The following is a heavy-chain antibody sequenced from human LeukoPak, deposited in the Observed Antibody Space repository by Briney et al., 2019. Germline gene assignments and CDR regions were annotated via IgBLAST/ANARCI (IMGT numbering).Heavy chain of an antibody. CDR3: ARDSLNGYSSGWDY. J-gene: IGHJ4*02. CDR1: GFTFSGFW. CDR2: INSDGSEG. Sequence: GGSLRLSCAVSGFTFSGFWMSWSRQAPGKGLEWVASINSDGSEGYYADVVKGRFTISRDNAKNSLYLQINSLRAEDTAVYYCARDSLNGYSSGWDYWGQGTLVTVSS. D-gene: IGHD6-19*01. V-gene: IGHV3-7*03.